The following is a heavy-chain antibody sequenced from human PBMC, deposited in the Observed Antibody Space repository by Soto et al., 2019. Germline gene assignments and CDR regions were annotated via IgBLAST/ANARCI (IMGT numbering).Heavy chain of an antibody. D-gene: IGHD3-16*01. Sequence: PGESLKISCKGSGYTFTSYWITWVRQMPGKGLEWMGRIDPSDSYTTYGPSFQGHVTISVDRSIDTAYLQWGSLKASDTAIYYCASNEAVFGNYKGMDVWGQGTTVTVSS. J-gene: IGHJ6*02. CDR1: GYTFTSYW. CDR3: ASNEAVFGNYKGMDV. V-gene: IGHV5-10-1*01. CDR2: IDPSDSYT.